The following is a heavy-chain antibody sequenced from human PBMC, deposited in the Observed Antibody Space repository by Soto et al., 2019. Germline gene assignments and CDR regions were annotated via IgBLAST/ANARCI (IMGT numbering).Heavy chain of an antibody. CDR2: IYWDDDK. CDR1: GFSLSTSGVG. V-gene: IGHV2-5*02. D-gene: IGHD3-3*01. Sequence: QITLKESGPTLVKPTQTLTLTCTFSGFSLSTSGVGVGWIRQPPGKALEWLALIYWDDDKRYSPSLKSRLTITKHHSKKQVVLTMTNMDPVDTATDYCALSSGDYDFWSGSKWAYWGQGTLVTVSS. CDR3: ALSSGDYDFWSGSKWAY. J-gene: IGHJ4*02.